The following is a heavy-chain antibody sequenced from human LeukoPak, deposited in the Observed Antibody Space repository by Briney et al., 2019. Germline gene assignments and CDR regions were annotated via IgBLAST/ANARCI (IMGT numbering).Heavy chain of an antibody. Sequence: PGRSLRLSCAASGFTFSSYAMHWVRQAPGKGLEWVAVISYDGSNKYYADSVKGRFTISRDNSKNTLYLQMGSLRAEDMAVYYCARDARSGSGSYYLWFDYWGQGTLVTVSS. D-gene: IGHD1-26*01. CDR2: ISYDGSNK. CDR3: ARDARSGSGSYYLWFDY. V-gene: IGHV3-30*14. CDR1: GFTFSSYA. J-gene: IGHJ4*02.